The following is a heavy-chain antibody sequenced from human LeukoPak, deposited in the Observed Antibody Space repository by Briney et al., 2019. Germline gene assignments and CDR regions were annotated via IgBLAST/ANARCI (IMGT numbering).Heavy chain of an antibody. CDR2: IYTSGST. CDR3: ARQGNRSPFDL. D-gene: IGHD3-9*01. CDR1: GGSISTYY. Sequence: SETLSLTCTVSGGSISTYYWSWIRQPAGKGLEWIGRIYTSGSTNYNPSLKSRVTMSVDTSKNQFSPKVSSVTASDTGLYFCARQGNRSPFDLWGQGILVTVSS. J-gene: IGHJ4*02. V-gene: IGHV4-4*07.